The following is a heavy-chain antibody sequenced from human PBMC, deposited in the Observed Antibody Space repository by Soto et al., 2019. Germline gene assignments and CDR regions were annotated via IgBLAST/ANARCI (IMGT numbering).Heavy chain of an antibody. CDR1: GYTFTGYY. Sequence: GASVKVSCKASGYTFTGYYMHWVRQAPGQGLEWMGWINPNSGGTNYAQKFQGRVTMTRDTSISTAYMELSRLRSDDTAVYYCARDWGSSSSSLYYYGMDVWGQGTTVTVSS. V-gene: IGHV1-2*02. J-gene: IGHJ6*02. CDR2: INPNSGGT. D-gene: IGHD6-6*01. CDR3: ARDWGSSSSSLYYYGMDV.